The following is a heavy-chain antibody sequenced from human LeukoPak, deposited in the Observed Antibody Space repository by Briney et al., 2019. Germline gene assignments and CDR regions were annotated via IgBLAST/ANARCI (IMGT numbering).Heavy chain of an antibody. D-gene: IGHD3-10*01. J-gene: IGHJ4*02. CDR3: AKHYYGSGSQKYYFDY. Sequence: PGGSLRLSCAASGFVFGDYGMHWVRQAPGKGPEWVTMVRNDGSDKYYADSVKGRFTISRDNSKNTLYLQMNSLRPEDTAVYYCAKHYYGSGSQKYYFDYWGQGTLVTVSS. V-gene: IGHV3-30*02. CDR2: VRNDGSDK. CDR1: GFVFGDYG.